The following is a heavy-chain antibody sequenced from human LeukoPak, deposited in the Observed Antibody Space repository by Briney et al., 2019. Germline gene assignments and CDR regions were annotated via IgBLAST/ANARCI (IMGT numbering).Heavy chain of an antibody. CDR3: ARENGSGSYYFVYYGMDV. V-gene: IGHV3-20*04. J-gene: IGHJ6*02. CDR1: GFTFGDYG. D-gene: IGHD3-10*01. CDR2: INWNGGST. Sequence: PGGSLRLSCAASGFTFGDYGMSWVRQAPGKGLEWVSGINWNGGSTGYADSVKGRFTISRDNAKNSLYLQMNSLRAEDTALYYCARENGSGSYYFVYYGMDVWGQGTTVTVSS.